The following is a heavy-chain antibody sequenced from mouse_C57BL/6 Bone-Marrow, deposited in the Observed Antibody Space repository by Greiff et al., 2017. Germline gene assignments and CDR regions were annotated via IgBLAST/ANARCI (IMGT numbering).Heavy chain of an antibody. CDR3: ARDRDWYVDV. CDR1: GYTFTSYW. CDR2: IDPSDSYT. J-gene: IGHJ1*03. V-gene: IGHV1-59*01. Sequence: QVQLQQPGAELVRPGTSVKLSCKASGYTFTSYWMHWVKQRPGQGLEWIGVIDPSDSYTNYNQKLKGKATLTVDTSSSTAYMQLSSLRSEDSAVYYCARDRDWYVDVWGTGTTVTVSS.